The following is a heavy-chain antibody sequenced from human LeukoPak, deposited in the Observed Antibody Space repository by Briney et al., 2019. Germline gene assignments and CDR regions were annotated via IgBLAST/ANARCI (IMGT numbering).Heavy chain of an antibody. CDR3: AHTTNYNDTSGWYFDL. Sequence: SGPTLVKPTQTLTVTCTFSGFSFSTSRVGVAWIRQPPGKALEWLALIYWDDDKRYGSSLKSRLTVTKDTSKNQVDLTMTSMDPEDTATYYCAHTTNYNDTSGWYFDLWGRGTLVTVSS. CDR2: IYWDDDK. D-gene: IGHD4/OR15-4a*01. CDR1: GFSFSTSRVG. V-gene: IGHV2-5*05. J-gene: IGHJ2*01.